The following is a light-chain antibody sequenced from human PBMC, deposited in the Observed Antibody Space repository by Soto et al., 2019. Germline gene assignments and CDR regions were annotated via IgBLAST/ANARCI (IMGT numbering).Light chain of an antibody. CDR3: SSYTSSSTRV. CDR2: DVS. Sequence: QSMLTPPASVSGSTGQSITISCTGTSSDVGGYNYVSWYQQHPGKAPKLMIYDVSNRPSGVSNRFSGSKSGNTASLTISGLQAEDEADYYCSSYTSSSTRVFGTGTKVTVL. V-gene: IGLV2-14*01. J-gene: IGLJ1*01. CDR1: SSDVGGYNY.